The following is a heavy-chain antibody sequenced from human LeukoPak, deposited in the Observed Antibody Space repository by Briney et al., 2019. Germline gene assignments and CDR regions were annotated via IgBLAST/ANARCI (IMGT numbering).Heavy chain of an antibody. D-gene: IGHD1-26*01. Sequence: PGGSLRLSYAASGFTFSNYAMSWVRQAPGKGLEWVSTISGSGGSTYYADSVKGRVSISRDNSKNTLYLQMNSLRAEDTAVYYCAKDRNSEGGAAKNYWGQGTLVTVSS. CDR1: GFTFSNYA. CDR3: AKDRNSEGGAAKNY. V-gene: IGHV3-23*01. CDR2: ISGSGGST. J-gene: IGHJ4*02.